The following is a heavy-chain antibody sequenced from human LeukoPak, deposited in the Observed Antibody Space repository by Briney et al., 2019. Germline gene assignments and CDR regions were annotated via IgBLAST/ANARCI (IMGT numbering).Heavy chain of an antibody. CDR3: ARSLIADYYMDV. CDR2: IYYSGST. CDR1: GGSISSYY. D-gene: IGHD6-13*01. J-gene: IGHJ6*03. V-gene: IGHV4-59*01. Sequence: SETLSLTCTVSGGSISSYYWSWIRQPPGKGLEWIGYIYYSGSTNYNPSLKSRVTISVDTSKNQFSLKLSSVTAADTAVYYCARSLIADYYMDVWGKGTTVTVSS.